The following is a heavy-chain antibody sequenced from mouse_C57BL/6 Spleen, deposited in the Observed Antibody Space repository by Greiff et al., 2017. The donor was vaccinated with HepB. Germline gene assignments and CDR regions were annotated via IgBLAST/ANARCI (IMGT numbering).Heavy chain of an antibody. D-gene: IGHD2-14*01. CDR3: ARHEGGGLWVRPRYFDV. Sequence: EVKLMESGGGLVQPGASLKLSCESNEYEFPSHDMSWVRKTPEKRLELVAAINSDGGSTYYTDTIERRFIISRDNTKKTLYLQMSSLRSEDTALYYGARHEGGGLWVRPRYFDVWGTGTTVTVSS. CDR2: INSDGGST. J-gene: IGHJ1*03. V-gene: IGHV5-2*01. CDR1: EYEFPSHD.